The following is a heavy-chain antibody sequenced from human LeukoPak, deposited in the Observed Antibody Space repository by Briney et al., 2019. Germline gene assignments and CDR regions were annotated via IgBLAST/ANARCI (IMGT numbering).Heavy chain of an antibody. CDR1: GYTFTSYG. CDR3: AREVDCSSTSCHYYYYGMDV. D-gene: IGHD2-2*01. V-gene: IGHV1-18*01. Sequence: ASVKVSCKASGYTFTSYGISWVRQAPGQGLEWMGWISAYNGNTNYAQKLQGRVTMTTDTSTSTAYMELRSLRSDDTAVYYCAREVDCSSTSCHYYYYGMDVWGQGTTVTVSS. CDR2: ISAYNGNT. J-gene: IGHJ6*02.